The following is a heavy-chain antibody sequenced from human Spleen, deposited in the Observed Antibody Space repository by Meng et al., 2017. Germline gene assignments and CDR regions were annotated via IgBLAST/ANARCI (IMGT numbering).Heavy chain of an antibody. D-gene: IGHD4-11*01. J-gene: IGHJ4*02. CDR1: GGSFRDYY. CDR2: INHSGST. Sequence: QVPLQQGGGGLLKPSGTLSLTGVVAGGSFRDYYWSWIRQPPGKGLEWIGEINHSGSTNYNPSLESRATISVDTSQNNLSLKLSSVTAADSAVYYCARGPTTMAHDFDYWGQGTLVTVSS. V-gene: IGHV4-34*01. CDR3: ARGPTTMAHDFDY.